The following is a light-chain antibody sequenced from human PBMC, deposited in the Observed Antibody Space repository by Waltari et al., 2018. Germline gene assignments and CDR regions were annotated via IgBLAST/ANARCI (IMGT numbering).Light chain of an antibody. Sequence: QSVLTQPPSVSGAPGQRVTISCTGSSSNIGAGYDVHWYQQLPGTAPKVLILGNSNRPSGVPDRFSGSKSGTSASLAITGLQAEDEVDYYCQSYDSSLSLYVFGTGTRVTVL. J-gene: IGLJ1*01. V-gene: IGLV1-40*01. CDR1: SSNIGAGYD. CDR2: GNS. CDR3: QSYDSSLSLYV.